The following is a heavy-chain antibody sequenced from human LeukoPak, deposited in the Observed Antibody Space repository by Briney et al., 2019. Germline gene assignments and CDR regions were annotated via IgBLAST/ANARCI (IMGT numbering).Heavy chain of an antibody. D-gene: IGHD3-3*01. CDR1: GGSISSISYY. CDR2: LYYSGST. CDR3: ARGSHAHYDFWSGPNYYYYGMDV. Sequence: SETLSLTCTVSGGSISSISYYWGWIRQPPGKGLEWTGSLYYSGSTYYSPSLKSRVAISLDTSENHFSLKLSSVTAADTAVYYCARGSHAHYDFWSGPNYYYYGMDVWGQGTTVTVSS. J-gene: IGHJ6*02. V-gene: IGHV4-39*02.